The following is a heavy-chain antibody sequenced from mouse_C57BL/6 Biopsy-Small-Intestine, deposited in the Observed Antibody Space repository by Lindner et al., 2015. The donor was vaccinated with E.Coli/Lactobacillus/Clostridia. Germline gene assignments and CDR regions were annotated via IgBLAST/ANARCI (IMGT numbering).Heavy chain of an antibody. V-gene: IGHV5-17*01. D-gene: IGHD2-3*01. Sequence: VQLQESGGDLLKPGGPLKLSCAASGFTFSDYGMHWVRQAPEKGLEWVAYISSGSSTIYYADTVKGRFTISRDNAKNTLFLQMTSLRSEDTAMYYCTRRSLDGYFFDYWGQGTTLTVSS. CDR3: TRRSLDGYFFDY. J-gene: IGHJ2*01. CDR1: GFTFSDYG. CDR2: ISSGSSTI.